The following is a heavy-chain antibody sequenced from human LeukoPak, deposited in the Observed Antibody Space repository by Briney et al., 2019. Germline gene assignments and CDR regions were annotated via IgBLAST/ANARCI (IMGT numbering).Heavy chain of an antibody. V-gene: IGHV3-30*02. J-gene: IGHJ4*02. D-gene: IGHD5-24*01. CDR2: IWYDGSNK. Sequence: GGSLRLSCAASGFTFSSYGMHWVRQAPGKGLEWVAVIWYDGSNKYYADSVKGRFTISRDNSKNTLYLQMNSLRADDTAVYFCAKDRLMATGYFDYWGQGTLVTVSS. CDR3: AKDRLMATGYFDY. CDR1: GFTFSSYG.